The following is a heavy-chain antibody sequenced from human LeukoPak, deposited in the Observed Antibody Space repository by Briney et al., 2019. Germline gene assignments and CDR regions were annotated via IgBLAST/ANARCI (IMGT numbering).Heavy chain of an antibody. V-gene: IGHV4-34*01. CDR2: IKPGGVT. CDR3: ARRLRFINALDY. D-gene: IGHD4-17*01. Sequence: SETLSLTCAVYSGSLGGYYWSWIRQPPGKGLEWIGEIKPGGVTNYNPSVKSRVTISADTSKNQLSLNLNSATAADTAVYYCARRLRFINALDYWGQGTLVTVSS. CDR1: SGSLGGYY. J-gene: IGHJ4*02.